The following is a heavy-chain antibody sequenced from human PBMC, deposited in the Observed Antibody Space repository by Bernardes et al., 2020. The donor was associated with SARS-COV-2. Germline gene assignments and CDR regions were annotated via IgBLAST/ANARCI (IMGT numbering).Heavy chain of an antibody. CDR2: ISGRRDKA. J-gene: IGHJ4*02. CDR1: GFTFSNFA. Sequence: GGSLRLSCAASGFTFSNFAMSWVRQAPGKGLEWVSGISGRRDKAYYADSVKGRFTISRDNSKNTLYLQMNSLRADDTAVYYCAKDEGHWLCLDYWGQGTLVTVSS. V-gene: IGHV3-23*01. CDR3: AKDEGHWLCLDY. D-gene: IGHD3-9*01.